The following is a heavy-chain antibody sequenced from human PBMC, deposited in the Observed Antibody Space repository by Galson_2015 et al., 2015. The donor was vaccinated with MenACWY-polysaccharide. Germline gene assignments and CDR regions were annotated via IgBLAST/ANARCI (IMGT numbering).Heavy chain of an antibody. D-gene: IGHD2-8*01. CDR3: ARGDCTNGVCYIPNYFDY. CDR2: ST. J-gene: IGHJ4*02. Sequence: STYYADSVKGRFTISRDNSKNTLYLQMNSLRAEDTAVYYCARGDCTNGVCYIPNYFDYWGQGTLVTVSS. V-gene: IGHV3-23*01.